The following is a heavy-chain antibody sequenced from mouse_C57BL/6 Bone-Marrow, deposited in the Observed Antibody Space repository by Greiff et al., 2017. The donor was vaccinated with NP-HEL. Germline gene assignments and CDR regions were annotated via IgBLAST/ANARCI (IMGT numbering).Heavy chain of an antibody. J-gene: IGHJ1*03. V-gene: IGHV1-39*01. CDR3: ARSGLLSPWYFDV. Sequence: VQLQQSGPELVKPGASVKISCKASGYSFTDYNMNWVKQSNGKSLEWIGVINPNYGTTSYNQKFKGKATLTVDQSSSTAYMQLNSLTSEYAAVYYCARSGLLSPWYFDVWGTGTTVTVSS. CDR2: INPNYGTT. D-gene: IGHD2-1*01. CDR1: GYSFTDYN.